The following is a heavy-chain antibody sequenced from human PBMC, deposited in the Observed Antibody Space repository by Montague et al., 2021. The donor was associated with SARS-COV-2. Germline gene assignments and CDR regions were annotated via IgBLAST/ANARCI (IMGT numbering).Heavy chain of an antibody. CDR2: IYYSGST. Sequence: SETLSLTCTVSGGSISSYYWSWIRQPPGEGLEWIGYIYYSGSTNYNPSLKSRVTTSVDTSKNQFSLKLSSVTAADTAVYYCARGGGSGYRYYFDYWGQGSLVTVSS. V-gene: IGHV4-59*01. J-gene: IGHJ4*02. D-gene: IGHD3-22*01. CDR3: ARGGGSGYRYYFDY. CDR1: GGSISSYY.